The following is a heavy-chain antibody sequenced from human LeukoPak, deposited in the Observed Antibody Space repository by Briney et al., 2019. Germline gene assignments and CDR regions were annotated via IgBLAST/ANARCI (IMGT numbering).Heavy chain of an antibody. J-gene: IGHJ4*02. Sequence: GSSVKVSCKASGYTFTGYYMHWVRQAPGQGLEWMGWIKPNSGGTNYAQTFQGRVTMTRDTSISTAYMELSRLRSDDTAVYYRARDRAVATIGGVDYWGQGTLVTVSS. CDR3: ARDRAVATIGGVDY. V-gene: IGHV1-2*02. D-gene: IGHD5-12*01. CDR1: GYTFTGYY. CDR2: IKPNSGGT.